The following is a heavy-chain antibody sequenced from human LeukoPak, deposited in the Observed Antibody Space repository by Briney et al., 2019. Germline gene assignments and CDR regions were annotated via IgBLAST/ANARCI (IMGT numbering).Heavy chain of an antibody. D-gene: IGHD4-23*01. CDR2: IYYSGST. J-gene: IGHJ3*02. Sequence: PSETLSLTCTVSGGSISSYYWSWIRQPPGKGLEWIGYIYYSGSTSYNPSLKSRVTISVDTSKNQFSLKLSSVTAADTAVYYCARSRLRWNAFDIWGQGTMVTVSS. CDR3: ARSRLRWNAFDI. V-gene: IGHV4-59*08. CDR1: GGSISSYY.